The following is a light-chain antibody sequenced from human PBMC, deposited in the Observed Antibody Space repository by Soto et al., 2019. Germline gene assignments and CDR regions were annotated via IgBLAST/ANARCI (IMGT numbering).Light chain of an antibody. CDR2: LGS. CDR3: MQALQSPYT. V-gene: IGKV2-28*01. J-gene: IGKJ2*01. Sequence: DIVMTQSPLSLPVTPGEPASISCRSSQSLLHSNGYNYLDWYLQKPGQSPQLLNSLGSNRASGVPARFSGSVSATDFTLNIARVEAEDFGVYYCMQALQSPYTFGQGTKLEIK. CDR1: QSLLHSNGYNY.